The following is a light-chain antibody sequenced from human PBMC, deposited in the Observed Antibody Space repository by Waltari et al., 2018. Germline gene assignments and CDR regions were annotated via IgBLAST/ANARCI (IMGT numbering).Light chain of an antibody. V-gene: IGKV4-1*01. CDR1: QSVLKNSNNKNI. CDR3: QQYYTPPWT. J-gene: IGKJ1*01. Sequence: DIVMTQSPDSLAVSLGERATIQCKSSQSVLKNSNNKNILAWYQQKRGQPPKLLIYWASARESGVPDRFSGSGSGTDFTLTITSLQAEDVAVYYCQQYYTPPWTFGQGTKVEIK. CDR2: WAS.